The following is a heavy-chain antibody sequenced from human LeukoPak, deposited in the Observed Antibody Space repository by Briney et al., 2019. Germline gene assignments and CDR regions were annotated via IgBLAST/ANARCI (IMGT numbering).Heavy chain of an antibody. CDR3: ARVRWGGLYYFDY. Sequence: GGSLRLSCAASGFTFSSYWMHWVRQAPGKGLVGVSRINDDGRSTSYADSVKGRFTISRDNAKNTLYLQMNSLRAEDTAMYYCARVRWGGLYYFDYWGQGTLVTVSS. CDR1: GFTFSSYW. D-gene: IGHD3-16*01. CDR2: INDDGRST. V-gene: IGHV3-74*01. J-gene: IGHJ4*02.